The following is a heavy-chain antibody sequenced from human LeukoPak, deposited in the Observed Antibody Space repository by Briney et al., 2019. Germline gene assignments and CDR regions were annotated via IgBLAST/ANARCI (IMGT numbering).Heavy chain of an antibody. J-gene: IGHJ3*02. CDR1: GCTFTSYD. CDR3: ARGSRSIADAFDI. V-gene: IGHV1-8*01. Sequence: ASVKVSCKASGCTFTSYDINWVRQATGQGLEWMGWMNPNSGNTGYAQKFQGRVTMTRNTSISTAYMELSSLRSEDTAVYYCARGSRSIADAFDIWGQGTMVTVSS. CDR2: MNPNSGNT.